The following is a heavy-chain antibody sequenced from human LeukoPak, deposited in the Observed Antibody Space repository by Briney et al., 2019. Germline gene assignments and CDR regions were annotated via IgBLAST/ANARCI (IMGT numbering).Heavy chain of an antibody. V-gene: IGHV1-8*01. CDR1: GYTFTSYD. CDR2: MNPNSGNT. Sequence: GASVKVSCKASGYTFTSYDINWVRQATGQGLEWMGWMNPNSGNTGYAQKFQGRVTMTRDTSISTAYMELSRLRSDDTAVYYCASYGGSGSSQTYYYYYYMDVWGKGTTVTVSS. J-gene: IGHJ6*03. D-gene: IGHD3-10*01. CDR3: ASYGGSGSSQTYYYYYYMDV.